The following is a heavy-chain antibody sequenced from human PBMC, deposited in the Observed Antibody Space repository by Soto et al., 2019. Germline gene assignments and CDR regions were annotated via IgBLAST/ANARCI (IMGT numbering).Heavy chain of an antibody. Sequence: RASVKVSCKASGYTFTSYGISCVRQAPGQGLEWMGWISAYNGNTNYAQKLQGRVTMTTDTSTSTAYMELRSLRSDDTAVYYCARDRVVTTSHYYYGMDVWGQGTTVTVSS. CDR3: ARDRVVTTSHYYYGMDV. D-gene: IGHD2-21*02. CDR1: GYTFTSYG. J-gene: IGHJ6*02. V-gene: IGHV1-18*01. CDR2: ISAYNGNT.